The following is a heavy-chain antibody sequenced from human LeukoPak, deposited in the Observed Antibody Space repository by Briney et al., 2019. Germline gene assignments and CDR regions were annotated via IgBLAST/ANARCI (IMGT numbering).Heavy chain of an antibody. Sequence: PSETLSLTCAVSGGSISSGGYSWSWIRQPPGKGLEWIGYIYHSGGTYYNPSLKSRVTISVDRSKNQFSLKLSSVTAADTAVYFCARLRYGSGSYSLFDYWGQGILITVSS. CDR1: GGSISSGGYS. V-gene: IGHV4-30-2*01. J-gene: IGHJ4*02. CDR3: ARLRYGSGSYSLFDY. CDR2: IYHSGGT. D-gene: IGHD3-10*01.